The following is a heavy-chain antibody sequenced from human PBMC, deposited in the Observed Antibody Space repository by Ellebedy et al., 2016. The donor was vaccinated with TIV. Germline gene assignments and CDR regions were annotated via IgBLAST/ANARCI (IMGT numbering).Heavy chain of an antibody. D-gene: IGHD3-10*01. Sequence: GGSLRLXXAASGFTFSSYGMHWVRQAPGKGLEWVAVIWYDGSNKYYADSVKGRFTISRDNSKNTLYLQMNSLRAEDTAVYYCARDGGSMVRGVPLDYWGQGTLVTVSS. CDR1: GFTFSSYG. CDR2: IWYDGSNK. J-gene: IGHJ4*02. V-gene: IGHV3-33*01. CDR3: ARDGGSMVRGVPLDY.